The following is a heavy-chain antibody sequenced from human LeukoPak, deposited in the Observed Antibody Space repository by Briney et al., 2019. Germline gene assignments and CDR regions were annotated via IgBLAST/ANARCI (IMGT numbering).Heavy chain of an antibody. V-gene: IGHV3-30*02. Sequence: PGGSLRPSCAASGFTFSSYGMHWVRQAPGKGLEWVAFIRYDGSNKYYADSVKGRFTISRDNSKNTLYLQMNSLRAEDTAVYYCAKDLSSGWFYLDYWGQGTLVTVSS. D-gene: IGHD6-19*01. CDR1: GFTFSSYG. CDR2: IRYDGSNK. J-gene: IGHJ4*02. CDR3: AKDLSSGWFYLDY.